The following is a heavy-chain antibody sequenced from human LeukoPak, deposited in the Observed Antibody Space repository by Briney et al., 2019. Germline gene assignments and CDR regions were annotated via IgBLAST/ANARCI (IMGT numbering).Heavy chain of an antibody. CDR1: GVSRSTSGVG. D-gene: IGHD3-3*01. CDR3: AHLADFWSGYFYFDY. J-gene: IGHJ4*02. V-gene: IGHV2-5*01. CDR2: IYWNDGE. Sequence: SGPTLVKPTQTLTLTWTFSGVSRSTSGVGVGWIRHPPGKALEWLALIYWNDGERYSPSLKGRLSITKDTSQNHVVLTMTNMDPVDTPTYYCAHLADFWSGYFYFDYWGQGTLVTVSS.